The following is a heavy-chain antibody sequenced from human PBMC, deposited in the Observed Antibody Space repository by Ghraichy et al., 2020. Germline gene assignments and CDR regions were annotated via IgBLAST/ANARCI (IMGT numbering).Heavy chain of an antibody. J-gene: IGHJ4*02. CDR3: AKVGGLCGGDCFDY. CDR1: GFVFSTYD. V-gene: IGHV3-30*18. D-gene: IGHD2-21*01. CDR2: ISFDGTTK. Sequence: GGSLRLSCAASGFVFSTYDMHWVRQAPGKGLEWVAAISFDGTTKYNPDSVKGRFTISRDNSKNTVYLQMNSLRDEDTAVYYCAKVGGLCGGDCFDYWGQGALVTVSP.